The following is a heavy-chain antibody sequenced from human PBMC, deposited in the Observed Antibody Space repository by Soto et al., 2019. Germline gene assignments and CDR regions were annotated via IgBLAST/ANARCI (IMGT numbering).Heavy chain of an antibody. CDR1: GYQFTGSY. V-gene: IGHV1-46*01. CDR3: ARQYCSGTSCYWYFDF. D-gene: IGHD2-2*01. J-gene: IGHJ4*02. Sequence: QVRLVQSGAEVQRPGASLNISCQATGYQFTGSYLHWVRRAPGHGLQWMGMINPDTGSTTYAETFQGRVAMSTDRSAGTVYLGLGSLRSDDTATYYCARQYCSGTSCYWYFDFWGKGTLVTVSS. CDR2: INPDTGST.